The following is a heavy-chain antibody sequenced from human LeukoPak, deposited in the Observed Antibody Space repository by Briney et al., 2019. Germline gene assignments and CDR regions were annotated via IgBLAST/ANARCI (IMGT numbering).Heavy chain of an antibody. CDR3: ASFEDGGATTMSTAY. Sequence: ASVKVSCKASGYTFTGYYMHWVRQAPGQGLEWMGWINPNSGGTNYAQKFQGRVTMTRDTSISTAYMELSRLRSDDTAVYYCASFEDGGATTMSTAYWGQGTLVTVSS. J-gene: IGHJ4*02. V-gene: IGHV1-2*02. D-gene: IGHD1-26*01. CDR1: GYTFTGYY. CDR2: INPNSGGT.